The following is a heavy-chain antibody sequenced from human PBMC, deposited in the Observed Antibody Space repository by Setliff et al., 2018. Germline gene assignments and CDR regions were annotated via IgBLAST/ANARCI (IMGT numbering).Heavy chain of an antibody. D-gene: IGHD3-10*01. Sequence: SETLSLTCTVSGGSISSGGYYWSWIRQHPGKGLEWIGYIYYSGSTHYNPSLKSRVTISVDTSKNQFSLKVNSVTAADTAVYYCATLLANYGSGMDVWGQGTTVTVSS. J-gene: IGHJ6*02. CDR1: GGSISSGGYY. CDR3: ATLLANYGSGMDV. CDR2: IYYSGST. V-gene: IGHV4-31*03.